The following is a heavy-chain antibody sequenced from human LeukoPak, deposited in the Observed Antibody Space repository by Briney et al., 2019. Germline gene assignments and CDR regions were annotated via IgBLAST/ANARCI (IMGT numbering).Heavy chain of an antibody. CDR1: GGSISSYY. CDR2: IYTSGST. V-gene: IGHV4-4*07. D-gene: IGHD3-22*01. Sequence: SETLSLTCTVSGGSISSYYWSWIRQPTGKGLEWIGRIYTSGSTNYNPSLKSRVTMSVDTSKNQFSLKLSSVTAADTAVYYCARAFSGDSSGYFLPWFDPWGQGTLVTVSS. J-gene: IGHJ5*02. CDR3: ARAFSGDSSGYFLPWFDP.